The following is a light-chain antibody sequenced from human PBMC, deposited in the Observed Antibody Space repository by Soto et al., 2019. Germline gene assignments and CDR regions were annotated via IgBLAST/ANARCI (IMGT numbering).Light chain of an antibody. CDR2: EVF. V-gene: IGLV2-14*01. CDR1: STDVGGYNY. Sequence: QSVLTQPASVSGSPGQSITISCTANSTDVGGYNYVSWYQQYPGKAPKLMIYEVFNRPSWVSNRFSGSKSGNTASLIISGLQTEDEADYYCSSYTSSSTLVVGGGTKVTVL. J-gene: IGLJ2*01. CDR3: SSYTSSSTLV.